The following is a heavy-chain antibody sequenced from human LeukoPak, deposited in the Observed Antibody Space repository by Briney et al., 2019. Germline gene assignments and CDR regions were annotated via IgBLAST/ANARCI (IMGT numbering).Heavy chain of an antibody. CDR3: ARRRVTTVITGSYFDY. Sequence: SQTLSLTCTVSGGSISSGGYYWSWIRQPPGKGLEWIGSIYYTGSTFYNPSLKSRVTISIDTSKNQFSLKLSSVTAADTAVYYCARRRVTTVITGSYFDYWGQGTLVTVSS. CDR2: IYYTGST. V-gene: IGHV4-39*01. J-gene: IGHJ4*02. CDR1: GGSISSGGYY. D-gene: IGHD4-17*01.